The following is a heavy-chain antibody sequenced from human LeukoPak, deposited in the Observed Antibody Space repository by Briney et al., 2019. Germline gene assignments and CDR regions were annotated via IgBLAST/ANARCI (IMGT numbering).Heavy chain of an antibody. J-gene: IGHJ4*02. Sequence: GGSLRLSCAASGFTFSNYNMNWVRQAPGKRLEWVSSMSSSSNFRYYADSVKGRFTMSRDNVKDSVYLQMNSLRAEDTAVYYCARAKYCTNGVCPGDYWGQGALVTVSS. D-gene: IGHD2-8*01. V-gene: IGHV3-21*06. CDR1: GFTFSNYN. CDR3: ARAKYCTNGVCPGDY. CDR2: MSSSSNFR.